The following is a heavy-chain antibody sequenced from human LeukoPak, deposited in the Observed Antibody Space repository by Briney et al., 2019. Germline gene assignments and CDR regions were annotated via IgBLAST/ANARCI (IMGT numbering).Heavy chain of an antibody. V-gene: IGHV3-23*01. D-gene: IGHD3-22*01. CDR1: GITLSDYG. Sequence: PGGSLRLSCAVSGITLSDYGMSWVRQAPGKGLEWAAGISDSGGSTNYADSVKGRFNISRDNPKNTLYLQMNSLRAEDTAVYFCARRGVVIRVILVGFHKEAFYFDSWGQGAPVTVSS. CDR3: ARRGVVIRVILVGFHKEAFYFDS. J-gene: IGHJ4*02. CDR2: ISDSGGST.